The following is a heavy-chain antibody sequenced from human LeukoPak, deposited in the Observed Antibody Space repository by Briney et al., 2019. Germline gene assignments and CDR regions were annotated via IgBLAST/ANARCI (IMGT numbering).Heavy chain of an antibody. CDR1: GFTFSNSL. V-gene: IGHV3-74*01. J-gene: IGHJ4*02. Sequence: PGGSLRLSCAASGFTFSNSLMHWVRQVPGKGLVWVARIDADGSTTHYADSVKGRFTISRDNAKNTLYLQMNSLRGEDTAVYYCARARDGYNYWGQGTLVTVSS. CDR3: ARARDGYNY. CDR2: IDADGSTT. D-gene: IGHD5-24*01.